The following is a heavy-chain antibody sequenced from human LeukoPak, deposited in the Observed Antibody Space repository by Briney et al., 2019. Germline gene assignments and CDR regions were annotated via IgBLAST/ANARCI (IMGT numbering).Heavy chain of an antibody. D-gene: IGHD2-21*02. Sequence: SVKVSCKASGGTFSSYAISWVRQAPGQGLECMGRIIPILGIANYAQKFQGRVTITADKSTSTAYMELSSLRSEDTAVYYCARVHCGGDCYSPFDYWGQGTLVTVSS. CDR1: GGTFSSYA. CDR3: ARVHCGGDCYSPFDY. J-gene: IGHJ4*02. CDR2: IIPILGIA. V-gene: IGHV1-69*04.